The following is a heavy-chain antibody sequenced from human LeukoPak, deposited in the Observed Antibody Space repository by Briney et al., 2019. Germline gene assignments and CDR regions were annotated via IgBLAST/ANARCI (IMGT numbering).Heavy chain of an antibody. Sequence: GGSLRLSCAASGFTFSSYAMHWVRQAPGKGLEYVSAISSNGGSTYYANSVKGRFTISRDNSKNTLYLQMGSLRAEDMAVYYCARGYSGGWYQFDYWGQGTLVTVSS. V-gene: IGHV3-64*01. D-gene: IGHD6-19*01. CDR2: ISSNGGST. J-gene: IGHJ4*02. CDR1: GFTFSSYA. CDR3: ARGYSGGWYQFDY.